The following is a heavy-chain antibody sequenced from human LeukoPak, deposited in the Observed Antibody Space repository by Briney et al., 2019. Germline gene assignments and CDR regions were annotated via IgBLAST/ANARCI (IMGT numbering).Heavy chain of an antibody. Sequence: GASVKVSCKASGYTFTGYYMHWVRQAPGQGLGWMGWINPNSGGTNYAQKFQGRVTMTRDTSISTAYMELSRLRSDDTAVYYCAREMIYTEYFDYWGQGTLVTVSS. V-gene: IGHV1-2*02. CDR3: AREMIYTEYFDY. CDR1: GYTFTGYY. D-gene: IGHD3-16*01. J-gene: IGHJ4*02. CDR2: INPNSGGT.